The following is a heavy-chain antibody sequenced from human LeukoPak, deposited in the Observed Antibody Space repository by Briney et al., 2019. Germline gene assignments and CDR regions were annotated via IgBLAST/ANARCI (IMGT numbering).Heavy chain of an antibody. V-gene: IGHV3-21*01. J-gene: IGHJ4*02. Sequence: GGSLRLSCAASGFTFSSYSMNWVRQAPGEGLEWVSSISSSSSYIYYADSVKGRFTISRDNAKNSLYLQMNSLRAEDTAVYYYARDPRSSGWYDYWGQGTLVTVSS. D-gene: IGHD6-19*01. CDR3: ARDPRSSGWYDY. CDR1: GFTFSSYS. CDR2: ISSSSSYI.